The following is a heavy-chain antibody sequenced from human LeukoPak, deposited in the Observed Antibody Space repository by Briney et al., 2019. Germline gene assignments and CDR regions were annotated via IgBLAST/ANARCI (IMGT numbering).Heavy chain of an antibody. V-gene: IGHV3-23*01. D-gene: IGHD2-2*01. J-gene: IGHJ4*02. Sequence: PRGSLRPSCAASGFSFGDYAMSWGRHSPGKGLEWVSAISNTGGGTYYAASVKGRFTISRDNSKNTLYVQMNSLRAEDTAVYYCAKVVQSLGYCSTCLRRFDYWGQGTLLTVSS. CDR2: ISNTGGGT. CDR3: AKVVQSLGYCSTCLRRFDY. CDR1: GFSFGDYA.